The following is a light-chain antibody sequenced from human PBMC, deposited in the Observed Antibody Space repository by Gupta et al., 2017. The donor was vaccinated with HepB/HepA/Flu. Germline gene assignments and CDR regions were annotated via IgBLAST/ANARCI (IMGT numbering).Light chain of an antibody. CDR1: QSVANY. CDR3: LQRSNWHT. CDR2: DAS. Sequence: EIVLTQSPATLSLSPGERATLSCRASQSVANYIAWYQQKPGQAPRLLIYDASNRATGIPARFSGSGSGTDFTLTISSLEHEDFALYYWLQRSNWHTFGQGTNLEIK. V-gene: IGKV3-11*01. J-gene: IGKJ2*01.